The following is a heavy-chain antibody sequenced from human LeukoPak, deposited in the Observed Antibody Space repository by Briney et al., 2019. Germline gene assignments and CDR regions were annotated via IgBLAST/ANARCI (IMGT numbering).Heavy chain of an antibody. V-gene: IGHV4-59*01. CDR2: IYYSGST. CDR1: GDSISGYY. D-gene: IGHD5-12*01. J-gene: IGHJ4*02. CDR3: ARRSPSGYLGY. Sequence: SETLSLTCTVSGDSISGYYWSWIRQPPGKGLEWIGYIYYSGSTKNNPSLKSRVTILVDTSKNQFSLKLSSVTAADTAVYYCARRSPSGYLGYWGQGTLVTVSS.